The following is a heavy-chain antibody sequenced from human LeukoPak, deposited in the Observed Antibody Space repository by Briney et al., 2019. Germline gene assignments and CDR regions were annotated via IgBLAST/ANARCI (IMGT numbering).Heavy chain of an antibody. CDR1: GYTFTGYY. Sequence: ASVKVSCKASGYTFTGYYMHWVRQAPGQGLEWMGRISPNSGGTNYAQKFQGRVTMTRDTSISTAYMELSRLRSDDTAVYYCARDRRRWQWQVVAFDIWGQGTMVTVSS. CDR3: ARDRRRWQWQVVAFDI. D-gene: IGHD6-19*01. V-gene: IGHV1-2*06. J-gene: IGHJ3*02. CDR2: ISPNSGGT.